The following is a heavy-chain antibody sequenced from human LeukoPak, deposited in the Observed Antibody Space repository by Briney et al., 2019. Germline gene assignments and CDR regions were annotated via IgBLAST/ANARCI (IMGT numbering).Heavy chain of an antibody. J-gene: IGHJ4*02. Sequence: GGSLRLSWAVSGFRFSSQWMTWVRQAPGTGLEWVATINSDGSAKYHVDSVKGRFTISRDNAKNLVYLQMSILRAEDTAVYYCADLGTSNCGQGTLVTVSS. CDR3: ADLGTSN. V-gene: IGHV3-7*01. CDR1: GFRFSSQW. D-gene: IGHD1-7*01. CDR2: INSDGSAK.